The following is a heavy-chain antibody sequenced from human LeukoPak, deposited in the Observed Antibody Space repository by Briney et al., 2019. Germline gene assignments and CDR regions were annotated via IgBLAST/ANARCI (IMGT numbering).Heavy chain of an antibody. V-gene: IGHV2-5*02. CDR3: AHRRTIAAAGLNAEFYQH. CDR1: GFSLTNSEVG. CDR2: IYWDDEK. J-gene: IGHJ1*01. Sequence: SGPTLVNPTQTLTLTCTFSGFSLTNSEVGVGWIRQPPGKALEWLTLIYWDDEKRYSPSLRSRLTITKNPFKNQVVLTLTNMNPVDTATYYCAHRRTIAAAGLNAEFYQHWGQGILVTVSS. D-gene: IGHD6-25*01.